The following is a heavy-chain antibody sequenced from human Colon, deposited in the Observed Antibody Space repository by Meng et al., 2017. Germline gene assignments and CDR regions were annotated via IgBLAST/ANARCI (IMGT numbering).Heavy chain of an antibody. CDR3: ARETVVGLYDY. J-gene: IGHJ4*02. CDR2: FWYDGVNK. Sequence: QVQLVESGGGVVQPGRSLRLSCAAAGFTFSTYGRHWVRQAPGKGLEWVAVFWYDGVNKCYADSVKGRFTISRDNSKSTLYLQMNSRRAEDTAVYYCARETVVGLYDYWGQGTLVTVSS. D-gene: IGHD1-26*01. CDR1: GFTFSTYG. V-gene: IGHV3-33*01.